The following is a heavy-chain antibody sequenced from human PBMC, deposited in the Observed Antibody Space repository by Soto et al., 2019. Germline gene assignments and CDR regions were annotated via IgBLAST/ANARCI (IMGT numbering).Heavy chain of an antibody. Sequence: EVQLVESGGGSVQPGRSLRLSCAASGFSFDDYGMHWVRQGPGKGLEWVSGISWNSGDIYYADSVKGRFTISRDNAKRSLYLQRNSRRPEDTALYYFAKDNDLDRDGPFDYWGQGILVTVSS. J-gene: IGHJ4*02. V-gene: IGHV3-9*01. CDR1: GFSFDDYG. CDR3: AKDNDLDRDGPFDY. D-gene: IGHD2-2*03. CDR2: ISWNSGDI.